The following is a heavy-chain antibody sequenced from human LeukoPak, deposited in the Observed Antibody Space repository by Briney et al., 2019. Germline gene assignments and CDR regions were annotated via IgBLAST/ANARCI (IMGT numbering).Heavy chain of an antibody. J-gene: IGHJ4*02. CDR2: ISGSGGST. D-gene: IGHD3-10*01. V-gene: IGHV3-23*01. CDR3: AKDLARGVIITSDFDY. Sequence: GGSLRLSCAASGFTFSSYAMSWVRQAPGKGLEWVSAISGSGGSTYYADSVKGRFTISRDNSKNTLYLQMNSLRAEDTAVYYCAKDLARGVIITSDFDYWGQGTLVTVSS. CDR1: GFTFSSYA.